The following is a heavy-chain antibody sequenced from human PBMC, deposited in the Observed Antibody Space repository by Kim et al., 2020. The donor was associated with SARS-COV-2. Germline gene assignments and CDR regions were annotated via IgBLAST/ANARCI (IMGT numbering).Heavy chain of an antibody. Sequence: GSLRLSCAASGFTFSNAWMSWVRQAPGKGLEWVGRIKSKTDGETTDYAAPVKGRFTISRDESKNTLYLQMNSLNSEDTAMYYCTLLDWFYFDYWGQGTLVTVSS. CDR1: GFTFSNAW. CDR3: TLLDWFYFDY. CDR2: IKSKTDGETT. J-gene: IGHJ4*02. V-gene: IGHV3-15*01. D-gene: IGHD3-9*01.